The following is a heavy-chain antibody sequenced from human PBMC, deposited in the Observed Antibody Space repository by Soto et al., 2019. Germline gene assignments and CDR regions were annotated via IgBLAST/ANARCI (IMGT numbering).Heavy chain of an antibody. J-gene: IGHJ6*03. V-gene: IGHV4-39*01. CDR2: IYYSGST. D-gene: IGHD2-15*01. CDR1: GGSISSSSYY. Sequence: SETLSLTCTVSGGSISSSSYYWGWIRQPPGKGLEWIGSIYYSGSTYYNPSLKSRVTISVDTSKNQFSLKLSSVTAADTAVYYCASGNYYYYYMDVWGKGTTVTVSS. CDR3: ASGNYYYYYMDV.